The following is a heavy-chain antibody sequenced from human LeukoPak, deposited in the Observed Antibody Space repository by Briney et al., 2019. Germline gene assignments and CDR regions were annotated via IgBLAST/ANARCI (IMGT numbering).Heavy chain of an antibody. CDR2: MNPNSGNT. V-gene: IGHV1-8*01. D-gene: IGHD3-3*01. CDR1: GYTFTSYD. J-gene: IGHJ6*03. CDR3: ARGLFYPRFWPYYYYYYMDV. Sequence: ASVKVSCKASGYTFTSYDINWVRQATGQGLEWMGWMNPNSGNTGYAQTFQGRVTMTRNTSISTAYMELSSLRSEYTAVYYCARGLFYPRFWPYYYYYYMDVWGKGTTVTVSS.